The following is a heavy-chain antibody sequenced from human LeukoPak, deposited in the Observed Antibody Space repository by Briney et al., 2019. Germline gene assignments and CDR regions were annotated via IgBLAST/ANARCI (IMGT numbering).Heavy chain of an antibody. D-gene: IGHD3-9*01. V-gene: IGHV1-18*01. Sequence: ASVKVSCKASGYTFTSYGNSWVRQAPGQGLEWMGWISAYNGNTNYAQKLQGRVTMTTDTSTSTAYTELRSLRSDDTAVYYCARDDAYDILTGNWFDPWGQGTLVTVSS. CDR2: ISAYNGNT. CDR3: ARDDAYDILTGNWFDP. J-gene: IGHJ5*02. CDR1: GYTFTSYG.